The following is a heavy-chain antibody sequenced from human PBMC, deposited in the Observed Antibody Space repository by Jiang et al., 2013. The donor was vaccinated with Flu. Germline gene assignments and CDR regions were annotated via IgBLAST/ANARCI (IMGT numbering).Heavy chain of an antibody. CDR1: GFTFSDYY. CDR3: ARESRYRKHFEY. CDR2: ISGSGITI. V-gene: IGHV3-11*04. Sequence: QLVESGGALVKPGGSLRVSCAASGFTFSDYYMSWIRQAPGKGLEWLSYISGSGITIFYADSVKGRFIISRDNANNSLYLQMNSLRAEDTAVYYCARESRYRKHFEYWGQGTLVTVSS. J-gene: IGHJ4*02. D-gene: IGHD1-26*01.